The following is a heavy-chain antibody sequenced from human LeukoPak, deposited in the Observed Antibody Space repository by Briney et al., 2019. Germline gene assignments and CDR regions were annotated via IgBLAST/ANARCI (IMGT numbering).Heavy chain of an antibody. CDR1: GFTFSSYA. CDR3: AKAPGYSYGYWFDP. J-gene: IGHJ5*02. Sequence: GGSLRLSCAASGFTFSSYAMSWVRQAPGKGLEWVSAISGSGGSTYYADSVKGRFTISRDNSENTLYLQMNSLRAEDTAVYYCAKAPGYSYGYWFDPWGQGTLVTVSS. V-gene: IGHV3-23*01. D-gene: IGHD5-18*01. CDR2: ISGSGGST.